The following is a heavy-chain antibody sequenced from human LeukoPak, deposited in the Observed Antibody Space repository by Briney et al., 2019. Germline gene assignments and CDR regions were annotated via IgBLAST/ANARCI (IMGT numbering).Heavy chain of an antibody. D-gene: IGHD6-13*01. J-gene: IGHJ4*02. CDR3: AREAAAARDY. CDR2: INSDGSST. Sequence: GGSLRLSCAASGFTFSSYWMHWVRQVPGKGLVWVSRINSDGSSTTHADSVKDRFTISRDNAKNTLYLQMHSLRADDTAMYYCAREAAAARDYWGQGTLVSVSS. CDR1: GFTFSSYW. V-gene: IGHV3-74*01.